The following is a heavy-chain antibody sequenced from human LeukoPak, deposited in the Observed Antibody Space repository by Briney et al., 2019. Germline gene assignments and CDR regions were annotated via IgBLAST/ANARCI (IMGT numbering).Heavy chain of an antibody. CDR3: ATPRGYSSGWSGIYDY. CDR1: GASVSSGSYY. Sequence: SETLSLTCTVSGASVSSGSYYWSWIRQPPGKGLEWIGYIYYSGSTSYNPFLKSRVTISVDTSKNQFSLKLSSVTAADTAVYYCATPRGYSSGWSGIYDYWGQGTLVTVSS. J-gene: IGHJ4*02. V-gene: IGHV4-61*01. CDR2: IYYSGST. D-gene: IGHD6-19*01.